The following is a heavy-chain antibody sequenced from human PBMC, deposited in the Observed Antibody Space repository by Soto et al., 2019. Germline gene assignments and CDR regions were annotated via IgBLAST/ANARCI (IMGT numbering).Heavy chain of an antibody. V-gene: IGHV3-23*01. CDR1: GFTFSSSA. CDR3: AKVFQYYYYGMDV. CDR2: ISASGAST. Sequence: LRLSCAASGFTFSSSAMSWVRQAPGKGLEWVSAISASGASTYYADSVKGRFTISRDNSKNTLCLQMNTLRAEDTALYYCAKVFQYYYYGMDVWGQGTTVTVSS. J-gene: IGHJ6*02.